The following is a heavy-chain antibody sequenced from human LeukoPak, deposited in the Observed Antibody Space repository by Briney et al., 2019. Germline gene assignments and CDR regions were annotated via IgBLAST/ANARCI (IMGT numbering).Heavy chain of an antibody. Sequence: SETLSLTCTVSGGSISSSSYYWGWIRQPPGKGLEWIGRIYYSGSTYYNPSLKSRVTISVDTSKNQFSLKLSSVTAADTAVYYCASQAYFDWLLSYWGQGNLVTVSS. D-gene: IGHD3-9*01. CDR3: ASQAYFDWLLSY. V-gene: IGHV4-39*01. CDR1: GGSISSSSYY. CDR2: IYYSGST. J-gene: IGHJ4*02.